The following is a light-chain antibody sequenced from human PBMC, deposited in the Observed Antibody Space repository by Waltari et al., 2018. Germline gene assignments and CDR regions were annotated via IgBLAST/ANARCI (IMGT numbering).Light chain of an antibody. CDR3: QQSYTTPVT. V-gene: IGKV4-1*01. Sequence: DIVMTQSPDSLAVSLGERATINCKSSQRVLNSSNNKNYLAWYQQKRGQPPKLLIYWASTRESGVPARFSGSGSGTDFTLTISSLQPEDFATYYCQQSYTTPVTFGQGTKVEIK. CDR1: QRVLNSSNNKNY. CDR2: WAS. J-gene: IGKJ1*01.